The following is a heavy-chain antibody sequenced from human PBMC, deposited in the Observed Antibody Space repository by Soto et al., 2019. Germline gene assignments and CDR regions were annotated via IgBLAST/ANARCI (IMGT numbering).Heavy chain of an antibody. J-gene: IGHJ6*02. CDR1: GGSFSGYY. D-gene: IGHD5-18*01. CDR3: ARGGYSYGHYYYYGTDV. Sequence: SETLSLTCAVYGGSFSGYYWSWIRQPPGKGLEWIGEINHSGSTNYNPSLKSRVTISVDTSKNQFSLKLSSVTAADTVAYYCARGGYSYGHYYYYGTDVWGQGTTVTVSS. CDR2: INHSGST. V-gene: IGHV4-34*01.